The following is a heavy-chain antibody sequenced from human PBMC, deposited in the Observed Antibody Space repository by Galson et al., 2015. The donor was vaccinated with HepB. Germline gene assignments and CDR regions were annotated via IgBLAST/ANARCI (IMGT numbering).Heavy chain of an antibody. D-gene: IGHD3-10*01. J-gene: IGHJ4*02. CDR2: LNPHSGDT. Sequence: SVKVSCKASGYTFTGYYIHWVRQAPGQGLEWMGWLNPHSGDTSYAQKFQGRVTMTRDTSIRTTFMELRSLKSDDPAVYYCARARGLLIYDGSGTCGYWGQGTLVTVSS. CDR1: GYTFTGYY. CDR3: ARARGLLIYDGSGTCGY. V-gene: IGHV1-2*02.